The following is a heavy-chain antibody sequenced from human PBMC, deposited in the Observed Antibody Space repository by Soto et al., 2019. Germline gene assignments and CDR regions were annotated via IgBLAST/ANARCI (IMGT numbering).Heavy chain of an antibody. CDR2: IYYNGNT. CDR1: NGSISSSISY. D-gene: IGHD3-10*01. CDR3: ARHPTGLWFGEGPDY. Sequence: QPQLQESGPGLVKPSETLSLTCTVSNGSISSSISYWGWIRQPPGGGLAWIGSIYYNGNTYYNPSLKSRVTISVDTSKNQFSLNLSAVTAADTAVYYCARHPTGLWFGEGPDYWGQGTLVTVSS. V-gene: IGHV4-39*01. J-gene: IGHJ4*02.